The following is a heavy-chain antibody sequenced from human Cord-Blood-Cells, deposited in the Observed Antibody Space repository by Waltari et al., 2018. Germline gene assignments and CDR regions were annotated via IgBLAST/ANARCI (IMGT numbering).Heavy chain of an antibody. CDR2: ITYDGSNK. Sequence: QVQLVESGGGVVQPGRSLRLSCAASGFTFSSYAMHWVRQAPGKGLEWVAVITYDGSNKYYADSVKGRFTISRDNSKNTLYLQMNSLRAEDTAVYYCARTGAWELQYYVDYWGQGTLVTVSS. V-gene: IGHV3-30*04. D-gene: IGHD1-26*01. CDR3: ARTGAWELQYYVDY. J-gene: IGHJ4*02. CDR1: GFTFSSYA.